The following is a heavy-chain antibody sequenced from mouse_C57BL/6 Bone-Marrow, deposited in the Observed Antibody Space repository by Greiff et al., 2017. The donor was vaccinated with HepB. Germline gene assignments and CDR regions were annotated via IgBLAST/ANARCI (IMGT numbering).Heavy chain of an antibody. V-gene: IGHV5-12*01. CDR3: ARHYYGSI. J-gene: IGHJ3*01. Sequence: EVMLVESGGGLVQPGGSLKLSCAASGFTFSDYYMYWVRQTPEKRLEWVAYISNGGGSTYYPDTVKGRFTISRDNAKNTLYLQMSRLKSEDTAMYYWARHYYGSIGGQGTLVTVSA. CDR2: ISNGGGST. D-gene: IGHD1-1*01. CDR1: GFTFSDYY.